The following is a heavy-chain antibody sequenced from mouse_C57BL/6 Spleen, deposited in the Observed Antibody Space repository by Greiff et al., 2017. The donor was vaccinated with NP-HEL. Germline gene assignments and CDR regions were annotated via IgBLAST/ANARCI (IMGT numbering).Heavy chain of an antibody. CDR1: GYSITSGYY. Sequence: EVQLQQSGPGLVKPSQSLSLTCSVTGYSITSGYYWNWIRQFPGNKLEWMGYISYDGSNNYNPSLKNRISITRDTSKNQFFLKLNSVTTEDTATYYCARDGDDYWFAYWGQGTLVTVSA. J-gene: IGHJ3*01. CDR3: ARDGDDYWFAY. D-gene: IGHD2-4*01. V-gene: IGHV3-6*01. CDR2: ISYDGSN.